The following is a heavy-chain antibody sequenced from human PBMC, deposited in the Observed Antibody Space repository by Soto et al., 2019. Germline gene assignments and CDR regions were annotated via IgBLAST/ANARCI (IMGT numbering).Heavy chain of an antibody. CDR3: AKDRRLRWDTYDTKAGSFDY. J-gene: IGHJ4*02. CDR2: ISYDGSDK. V-gene: IGHV3-30-3*01. CDR1: GFTFSNYA. D-gene: IGHD3-22*01. Sequence: PGGSLRLSCAASGFTFSNYAMHWVRQAPGKGLEWVAVISYDGSDKYNANSVKGRFTISRDNSKNTLYLQMNSLRAEDTAVYYCAKDRRLRWDTYDTKAGSFDYWGQGTLVTVSS.